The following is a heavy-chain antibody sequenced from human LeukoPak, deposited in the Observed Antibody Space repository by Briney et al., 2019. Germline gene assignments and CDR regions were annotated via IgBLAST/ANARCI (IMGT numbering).Heavy chain of an antibody. Sequence: GGSLRLSCAASGFTFSSYSMNWVRQAPGKGLEWVSSISSSSSYIYYADSVKGRFTISRDNAKNSLYLQMNSLRAEDTAVYYCARVDYDSSGYIDYWGQGTLVTVSS. V-gene: IGHV3-21*01. D-gene: IGHD3-22*01. CDR3: ARVDYDSSGYIDY. J-gene: IGHJ4*02. CDR1: GFTFSSYS. CDR2: ISSSSSYI.